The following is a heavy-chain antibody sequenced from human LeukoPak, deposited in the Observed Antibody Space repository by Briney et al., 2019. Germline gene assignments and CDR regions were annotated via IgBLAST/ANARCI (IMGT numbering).Heavy chain of an antibody. J-gene: IGHJ4*02. CDR1: GFTFSNYW. V-gene: IGHV3-7*01. CDR2: IKQDGSEK. CDR3: ARWATSYDF. D-gene: IGHD3-10*01. Sequence: GGSLRLSCAASGFTFSNYWMSWVRQAPGKGLEWVANIKQDGSEKYYVDSVTGRFTISRDNAKHSLYLQMNSLRAEDTAVYFCARWATSYDFWGQGTLVTVSS.